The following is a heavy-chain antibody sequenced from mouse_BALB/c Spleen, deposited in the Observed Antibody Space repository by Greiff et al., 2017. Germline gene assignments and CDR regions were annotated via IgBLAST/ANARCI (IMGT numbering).Heavy chain of an antibody. CDR2: INPNNGGT. V-gene: IGHV1-18*01. D-gene: IGHD2-14*01. CDR3: ARSYRYALYFDY. J-gene: IGHJ2*01. CDR1: GYTFTDYN. Sequence: VQLKESGPELVKPGASVKIPCKASGYTFTDYNMDWVKQSHGKSLEWIGDINPNNGGTIYNQKFKGKATLTVDKSSSTAYMELRSLTSEDTAVFYCARSYRYALYFDYWGQGTTLTVSS.